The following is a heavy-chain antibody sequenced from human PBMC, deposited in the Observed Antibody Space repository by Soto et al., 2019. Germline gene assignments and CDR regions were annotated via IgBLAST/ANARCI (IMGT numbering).Heavy chain of an antibody. CDR3: ARDLSFVFDLG. CDR1: GFTFSNYY. Sequence: GGSLRLSCAASGFTFSNYYMNWVRQAPGKGLEWVSYITPTGTVTYYADSVKGRFTISRDNAKNSLFLQMNSLRAEDTAVYYCARDLSFVFDLGWGQGTLVTVSS. J-gene: IGHJ4*02. D-gene: IGHD3-10*01. V-gene: IGHV3-11*01. CDR2: ITPTGTVT.